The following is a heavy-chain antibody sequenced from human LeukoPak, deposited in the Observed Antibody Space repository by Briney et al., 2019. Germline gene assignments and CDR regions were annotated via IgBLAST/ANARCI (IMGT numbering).Heavy chain of an antibody. CDR1: GYTFTSYD. V-gene: IGHV1-8*01. J-gene: IGHJ6*03. Sequence: ASVKVSCKASGYTFTSYDINWVRQATGQGLEWMGWMNPNSGNTGYAQKFQGRVTMTRNTSISTAYMELSSLRSEDTAVYYCARHSSSWKNYYYYMDVWGKGTTVTISS. CDR3: ARHSSSWKNYYYYMDV. D-gene: IGHD6-13*01. CDR2: MNPNSGNT.